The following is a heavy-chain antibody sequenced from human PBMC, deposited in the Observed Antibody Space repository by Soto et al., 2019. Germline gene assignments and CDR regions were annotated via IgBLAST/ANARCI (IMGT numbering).Heavy chain of an antibody. CDR3: IGEIRAGGLDY. Sequence: DVQLVESGGNLVQPGRSLRLSCQSSGFAAHTMHLIRQAPGVGREWVAGIQWDSSYIDYADSVKGRFKISRDNAKKSLYLQMTGLRSEDTALYYCIGEIRAGGLDYWGRGTLVTVSS. V-gene: IGHV3-9*01. CDR1: GFAAHT. CDR2: IQWDSSYI. J-gene: IGHJ4*02. D-gene: IGHD6-13*01.